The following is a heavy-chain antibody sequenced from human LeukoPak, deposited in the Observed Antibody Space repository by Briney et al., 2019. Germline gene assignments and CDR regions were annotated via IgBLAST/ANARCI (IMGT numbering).Heavy chain of an antibody. Sequence: GGSLRLSCAASGFTVSAYAMAWVRQAPGKGLEWVANIKQDGSEKYYVDSVKGRLTISRDNAKNSLYLQMNSLRAEDTAVYYCARVMGYCSGGSCYCFDYWGQGTLVTVSS. D-gene: IGHD2-15*01. CDR1: GFTVSAYA. J-gene: IGHJ4*02. CDR3: ARVMGYCSGGSCYCFDY. V-gene: IGHV3-7*03. CDR2: IKQDGSEK.